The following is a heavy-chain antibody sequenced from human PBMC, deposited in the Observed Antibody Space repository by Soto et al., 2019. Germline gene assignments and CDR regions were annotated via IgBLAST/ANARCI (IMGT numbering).Heavy chain of an antibody. CDR3: ARDAQQLVRFAFDI. D-gene: IGHD6-13*01. V-gene: IGHV1-3*01. J-gene: IGHJ3*02. CDR2: ISAGNGNT. Sequence: GASVKVSCKASGYTFTSYAMHWVRQAPGQRLEWMGWISAGNGNTKYSQKFQGRVTITRDTSASTAYMELSSLRSEDTAVYYCARDAQQLVRFAFDIWGQVTMVTVSS. CDR1: GYTFTSYA.